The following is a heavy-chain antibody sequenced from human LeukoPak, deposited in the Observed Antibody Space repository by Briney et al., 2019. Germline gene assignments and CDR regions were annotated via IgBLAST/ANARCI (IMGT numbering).Heavy chain of an antibody. CDR3: ARGYCSGGSCYLSGPDAFDI. CDR1: GFTFSSYD. D-gene: IGHD2-15*01. J-gene: IGHJ3*02. CDR2: IGTAGDT. Sequence: GGSLRLSCAASGFTFSSYDMHWVRQATGKGLEWVSAIGTAGDTYYPGSVKGRFTISRENAKNSLYLQMNSLRAGDTAVYYCARGYCSGGSCYLSGPDAFDIWGQGTMVTVSS. V-gene: IGHV3-13*01.